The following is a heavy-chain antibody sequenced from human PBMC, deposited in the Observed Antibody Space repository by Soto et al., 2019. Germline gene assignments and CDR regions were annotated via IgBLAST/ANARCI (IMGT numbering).Heavy chain of an antibody. Sequence: EVQLVESGGGLVKPGGSLRLSCAASGFTFSSYSMNWVRQAPGKGLEWVSSISSSSSYIYYADSVKGRLTISRDNAKNSLYLQMKRQRAEDTAVYYCARRGAVTLFDIWGQGTMVTVSS. CDR2: ISSSSSYI. V-gene: IGHV3-21*01. J-gene: IGHJ3*02. CDR1: GFTFSSYS. D-gene: IGHD4-17*01. CDR3: ARRGAVTLFDI.